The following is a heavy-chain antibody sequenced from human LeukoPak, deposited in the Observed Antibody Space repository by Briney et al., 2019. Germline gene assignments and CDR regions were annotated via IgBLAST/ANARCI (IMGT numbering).Heavy chain of an antibody. D-gene: IGHD1-26*01. CDR3: ARDKIVGATNFDY. V-gene: IGHV3-7*01. Sequence: PGGSLRLSCAASGFTFRSYWMSWVRQAPGKGLEWVVNIKQDGSEKYYVDSVKGRFTISRDNAKNSLYLQMNSLRAEDTAVYYCARDKIVGATNFDYWGQGTLVTVSS. CDR2: IKQDGSEK. J-gene: IGHJ4*02. CDR1: GFTFRSYW.